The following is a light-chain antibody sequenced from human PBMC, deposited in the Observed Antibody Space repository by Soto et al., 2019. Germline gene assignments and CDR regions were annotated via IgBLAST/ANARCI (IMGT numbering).Light chain of an antibody. J-gene: IGKJ5*01. Sequence: EVMMTQFPDTVSVTAGETVTLSCGASQSVRNNLAWYQQRPGQAPRLLIHYASTRASDIPARFSGSEAGTDFTLTVSRLEPEDFAVYYCQQYGSSPITFGQGTRLEIK. V-gene: IGKV3D-20*01. CDR3: QQYGSSPIT. CDR2: YAS. CDR1: QSVRNN.